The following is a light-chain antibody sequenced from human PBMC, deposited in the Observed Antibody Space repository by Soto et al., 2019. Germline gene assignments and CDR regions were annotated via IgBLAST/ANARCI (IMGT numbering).Light chain of an antibody. CDR2: AAS. CDR3: LQDYNHPLT. Sequence: AIQMTQSPSSLSASVGDRVTISCRASQGIRNDLGWYPHKPGKAPKFLIYAASTLHSGVPSRFSGSGSGPDFTLTISSLQPAQFATYSCLQDYNHPLTFGQGTKVQIK. V-gene: IGKV1-6*01. J-gene: IGKJ1*01. CDR1: QGIRND.